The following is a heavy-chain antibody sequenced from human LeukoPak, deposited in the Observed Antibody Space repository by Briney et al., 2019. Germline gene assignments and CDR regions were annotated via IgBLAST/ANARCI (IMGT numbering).Heavy chain of an antibody. D-gene: IGHD1-1*01. J-gene: IGHJ3*02. CDR1: GYTFTSYY. Sequence: GASVKVSCKASGYTFTSYYMHWVRQAPGQGLEWMGIINPSGGSTSYAQKSQGRVTMTRDTSTSTVYMELSSLRSEDTAVYYCATLQTHDAFDIWGQGTMVTVSS. V-gene: IGHV1-46*01. CDR2: INPSGGST. CDR3: ATLQTHDAFDI.